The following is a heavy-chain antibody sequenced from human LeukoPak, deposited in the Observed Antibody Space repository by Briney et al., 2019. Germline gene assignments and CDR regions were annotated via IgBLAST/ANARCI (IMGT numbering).Heavy chain of an antibody. CDR1: GFTFGSYA. CDR2: ITGSTWTA. D-gene: IGHD2-2*01. Sequence: PGGSLRLSCAASGFTFGSYAMNWVRQAPGKGLEWVSAITGSTWTAYYADSVKGRFTVSRDNSKNTLYLQVNSLRAEDTAVYYCAREGSDNSVYALDFWGQGTLVTVSS. V-gene: IGHV3-23*01. J-gene: IGHJ4*02. CDR3: AREGSDNSVYALDF.